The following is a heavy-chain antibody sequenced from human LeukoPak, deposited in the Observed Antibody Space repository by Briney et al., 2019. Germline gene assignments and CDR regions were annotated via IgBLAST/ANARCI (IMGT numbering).Heavy chain of an antibody. D-gene: IGHD3-10*01. Sequence: ASVKVSCKASGYTFTSYGISWVRQAPGQGLEWMGWISAYNGNTNYAQKLQGRVTMTTDTSTSTAYMELRSLRSDDTAVYYCAREALDYYGSGSYTRTYFDYWGQGTLVTVSS. J-gene: IGHJ4*02. CDR2: ISAYNGNT. V-gene: IGHV1-18*01. CDR1: GYTFTSYG. CDR3: AREALDYYGSGSYTRTYFDY.